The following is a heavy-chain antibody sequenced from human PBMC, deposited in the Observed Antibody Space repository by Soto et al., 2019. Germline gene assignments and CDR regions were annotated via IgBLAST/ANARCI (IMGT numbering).Heavy chain of an antibody. CDR1: GFTFSNHW. D-gene: IGHD2-8*02. CDR3: TGRFGDCTGETCLDV. CDR2: IYGGDSDT. J-gene: IGHJ6*04. V-gene: IGHV5-51*03. Sequence: VQLVQSGAEVKKSGESLKISCKGFGFTFSNHWIAWVRHMPGRGLEGMGIIYGGDSDTRYSPSFQGQVTISVDKSISTVYLQWRSLTASDSALHFCTGRFGDCTGETCLDVWGGGTSVTVSS.